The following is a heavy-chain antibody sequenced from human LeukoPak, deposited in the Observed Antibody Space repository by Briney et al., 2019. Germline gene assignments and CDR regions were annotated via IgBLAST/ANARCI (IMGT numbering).Heavy chain of an antibody. Sequence: PGGSLRLSCAASGFIFTNYAMSWVRQPPGKGLEWIGSIFYSGSTYYNPSLKSRVTISVDTSNNQFSLKLTSVTAADTAIYYCATQILLCHYYWGQGTLVTVSS. CDR3: ATQILLCHYY. D-gene: IGHD3-10*01. V-gene: IGHV4-39*01. J-gene: IGHJ4*02. CDR1: GFIFTNYA. CDR2: IFYSGST.